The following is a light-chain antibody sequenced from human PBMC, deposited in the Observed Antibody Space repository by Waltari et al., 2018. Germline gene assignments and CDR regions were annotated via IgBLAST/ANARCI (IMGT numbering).Light chain of an antibody. CDR2: EVF. V-gene: IGLV2-23*02. J-gene: IGLJ1*01. CDR1: TSDVGSYDL. CDR3: CSYAGRGTYV. Sequence: QSALTQPASVSGTPGQSITISCSGTTSDVGSYDLVSWYQQHPGDAPKLLICEVFKRPPDTSSRFADAKSGRTASLTISGLQPEDEADYYCCSYAGRGTYVFGSGTKVTVL.